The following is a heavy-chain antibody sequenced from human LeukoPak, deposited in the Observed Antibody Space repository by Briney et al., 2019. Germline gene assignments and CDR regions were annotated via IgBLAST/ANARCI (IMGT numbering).Heavy chain of an antibody. D-gene: IGHD3-3*01. CDR2: ISAYNGNT. Sequence: ASVKVSCKASGYTFTSYGISWVRQAHGQGLEWMGWISAYNGNTNYAQKLQGRVTMTTDTSTSTAYMELRSLRSDDTAVYYCARDFGVVTTDAFDIWGQGTMVTVSS. V-gene: IGHV1-18*01. CDR3: ARDFGVVTTDAFDI. J-gene: IGHJ3*02. CDR1: GYTFTSYG.